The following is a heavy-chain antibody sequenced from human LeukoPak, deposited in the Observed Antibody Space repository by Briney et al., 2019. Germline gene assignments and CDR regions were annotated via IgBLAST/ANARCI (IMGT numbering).Heavy chain of an antibody. CDR2: ISAYNGHT. D-gene: IGHD3-3*01. CDR1: GYTFNSYG. V-gene: IGHV1-18*01. CDR3: ARSITIFGVATLGY. Sequence: GASVKVSCKASGYTFNSYGISWVRQAPGQGLEWMGWISAYNGHTTYAQKFQGRVTMTRDMLTSTVYMELSSLRSEDTAVYYCARSITIFGVATLGYWGQGTLVTVSS. J-gene: IGHJ4*02.